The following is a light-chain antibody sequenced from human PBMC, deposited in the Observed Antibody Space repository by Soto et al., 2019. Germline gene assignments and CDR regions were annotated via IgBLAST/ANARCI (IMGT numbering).Light chain of an antibody. CDR2: DAS. J-gene: IGKJ5*01. CDR3: QQRRNCPLT. Sequence: EIVLTQSPATLSLSPGERATLSCRASQSVSSYFAWYQQKPGQAPRLLIYDASNRATGIPARFSGSGSGTDFTLTNSGLQPEDFADYYCQQRRNCPLTFGQGTRLESK. V-gene: IGKV3-11*01. CDR1: QSVSSY.